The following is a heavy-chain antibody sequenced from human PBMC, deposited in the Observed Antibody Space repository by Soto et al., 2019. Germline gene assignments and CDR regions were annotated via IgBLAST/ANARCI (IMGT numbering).Heavy chain of an antibody. CDR2: IYYSGST. D-gene: IGHD6-6*01. V-gene: IGHV4-59*01. CDR3: ARGGSSPPDYYYFGMDV. CDR1: GGSISSYY. J-gene: IGHJ6*02. Sequence: KPSETLSLTCTVSGGSISSYYWSWIRQPPGKGLEWIGYIYYSGSTNYSPSLKSRVTISVDTSKNQFSLKLSSVTAADTAVYYCARGGSSPPDYYYFGMDVWGPGTTVTVAS.